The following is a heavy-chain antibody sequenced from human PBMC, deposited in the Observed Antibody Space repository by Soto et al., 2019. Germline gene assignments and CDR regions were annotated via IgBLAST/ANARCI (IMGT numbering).Heavy chain of an antibody. D-gene: IGHD1-26*01. V-gene: IGHV3-48*03. Sequence: GGSLRLSCAASGFTFSSYEMNWVRQAPGKGLEWVSYISSSGSTIYYADSVKGRFTISRDNAKNSLYLQMNSLRAEDTAVYHCARAHGSYYPFLLFDYWGQGTLVTVSS. CDR3: ARAHGSYYPFLLFDY. CDR2: ISSSGSTI. CDR1: GFTFSSYE. J-gene: IGHJ4*02.